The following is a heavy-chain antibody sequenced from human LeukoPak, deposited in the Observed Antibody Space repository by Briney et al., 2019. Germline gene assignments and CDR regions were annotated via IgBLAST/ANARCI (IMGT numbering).Heavy chain of an antibody. V-gene: IGHV3-30-3*01. D-gene: IGHD5-18*01. CDR2: ISYDGSNK. CDR3: ASPGYSYGSDFDY. Sequence: GGSLRLSCAASGFTFSSYAMHWVRQAPGKGLEWVAVISYDGSNKYYADSVKGRFTISRDNSKNTLYLQMNSLRAEDTAVYYCASPGYSYGSDFDYWGQGTLVTVSS. CDR1: GFTFSSYA. J-gene: IGHJ4*02.